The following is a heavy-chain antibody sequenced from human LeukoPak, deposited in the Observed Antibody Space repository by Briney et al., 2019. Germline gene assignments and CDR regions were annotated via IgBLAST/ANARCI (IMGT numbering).Heavy chain of an antibody. CDR2: MNPNSGNT. CDR3: ASSREAYYDSSGYYYVGDWFDP. D-gene: IGHD3-22*01. V-gene: IGHV1-8*01. J-gene: IGHJ5*02. Sequence: PGASVKVSCKASGYTFTSYDINWVRQATGQGLDWMGWMNPNSGNTGYAQKFQGRVTMTRNTSISTAYMELSSLRSEDTAVYYCASSREAYYDSSGYYYVGDWFDPWGQGTLVTVSS. CDR1: GYTFTSYD.